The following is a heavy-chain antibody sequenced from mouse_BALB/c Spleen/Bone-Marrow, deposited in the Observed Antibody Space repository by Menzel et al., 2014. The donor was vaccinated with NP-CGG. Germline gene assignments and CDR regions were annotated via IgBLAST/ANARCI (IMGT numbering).Heavy chain of an antibody. D-gene: IGHD2-4*01. V-gene: IGHV5-9-2*01. CDR3: ARHAYYDQTEVSFVY. Sequence: EVKLMESGGGLVKSGGSLKPSCAASGFSFSNYGMSWVRQTPEKRLEWVATISGDGRYTFYSDSVKGRFTISRDNAKNNLYLQLSSLRSEDTALYYCARHAYYDQTEVSFVYWGQGTLVTVSA. J-gene: IGHJ3*01. CDR1: GFSFSNYG. CDR2: ISGDGRYT.